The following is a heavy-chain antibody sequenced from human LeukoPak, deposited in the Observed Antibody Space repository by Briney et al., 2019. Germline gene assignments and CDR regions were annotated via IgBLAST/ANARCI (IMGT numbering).Heavy chain of an antibody. CDR3: ARVVSGWVDY. CDR1: GGSIGGYY. D-gene: IGHD6-19*01. V-gene: IGHV4-59*01. J-gene: IGHJ4*02. CDR2: IYYSGST. Sequence: SETLSLTCTVSGGSIGGYYWSWIRQPPGKGLEWIGYIYYSGSTNYNPSLKSRITISVDTSKNQFSLKLSSVTAADTAVYYCARVVSGWVDYWGQGTLVTVSS.